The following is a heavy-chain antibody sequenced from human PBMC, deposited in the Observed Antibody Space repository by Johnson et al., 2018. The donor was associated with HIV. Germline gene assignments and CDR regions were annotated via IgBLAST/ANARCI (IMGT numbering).Heavy chain of an antibody. CDR2: ISYDGSNK. J-gene: IGHJ3*02. CDR1: GFTFSSYA. V-gene: IGHV3-30-3*01. CDR3: ARPGGDYSAFDI. Sequence: QVQLVESGGGVVQPGRPLRLSCAASGFTFSSYAMHWVRPAPGKGLEWVAVISYDGSNKYYADSVKGRFTISRDNSKNTLYLQMNSLRAADTAVYYCARPGGDYSAFDIWGQGTMVTVSS. D-gene: IGHD4-17*01.